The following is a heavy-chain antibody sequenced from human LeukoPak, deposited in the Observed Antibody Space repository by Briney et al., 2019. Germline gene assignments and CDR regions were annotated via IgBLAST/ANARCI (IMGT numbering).Heavy chain of an antibody. CDR3: ARDPFDY. J-gene: IGHJ4*02. Sequence: PSGTLSLTCAVYGGSFSGYYWSWIRQPPGKGLEWIGEINHSGSTNYNPSLKSRVTISVDTSKNQFSLKLSSVTAADTAVYYCARDPFDYWGQGTLVTVSS. CDR2: INHSGST. V-gene: IGHV4-34*01. CDR1: GGSFSGYY.